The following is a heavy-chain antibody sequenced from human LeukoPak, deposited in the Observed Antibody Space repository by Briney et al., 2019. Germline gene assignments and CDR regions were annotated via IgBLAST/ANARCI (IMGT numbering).Heavy chain of an antibody. D-gene: IGHD3-10*01. CDR1: GYTSTYYG. CDR2: ISLATGAP. V-gene: IGHV1-18*01. CDR3: ARDIGLVRGIIMAH. J-gene: IGHJ4*02. Sequence: ASVKVSCKASGYTSTYYGISWVRQAPGQGLEWVAWISLATGAPSYAQKFQGRVTLTTDTSTSTAYMELRSLKSDDTAVYYCARDIGLVRGIIMAHWGQGTQVTVSS.